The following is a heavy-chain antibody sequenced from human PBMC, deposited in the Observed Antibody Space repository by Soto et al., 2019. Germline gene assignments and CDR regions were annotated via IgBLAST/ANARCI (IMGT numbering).Heavy chain of an antibody. J-gene: IGHJ4*02. V-gene: IGHV2-5*02. CDR2: IYWDDDK. CDR1: GFSLTTSGVG. Sequence: QITLKESGPTVVKSTETLTLTCTFSGFSLTTSGVGVGWVRQSRGKAPEWLALIYWDDDKRYSTSLKSRLTITKDTSKNQVVLTMANVDPADTATYYCAHRVLRTVFGLVTTTAIYFDFWGQGTPVVVSS. CDR3: AHRVLRTVFGLVTTTAIYFDF. D-gene: IGHD3-3*01.